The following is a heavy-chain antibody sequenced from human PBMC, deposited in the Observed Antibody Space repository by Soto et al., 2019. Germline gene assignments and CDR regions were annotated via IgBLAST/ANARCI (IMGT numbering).Heavy chain of an antibody. V-gene: IGHV4-34*01. CDR1: GGSFSGYY. CDR3: ARGRGNYYGSGSYSGGLDYYYYMDV. CDR2: INHSGST. Sequence: SETLSLTCAVYGGSFSGYYWSWIRQPPGKGLEWIGEINHSGSTNYNPSLKSRVTISVDTSKNQFSLKLSSVTAADTAVYYCARGRGNYYGSGSYSGGLDYYYYMDVWGKGTTVTVSS. J-gene: IGHJ6*03. D-gene: IGHD3-10*01.